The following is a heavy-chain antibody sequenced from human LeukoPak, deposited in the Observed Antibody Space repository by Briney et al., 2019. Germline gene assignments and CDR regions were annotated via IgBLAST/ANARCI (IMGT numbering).Heavy chain of an antibody. Sequence: GASVKVSCKASGYTFTGYYMHWVRQAPGQGLEWMGWINPNSGGTNYAQKFQGRVTMTRDTSISTAYMELSRLRSDDTAVYYCARERGRDALRYFDWLLSGDYYYGMDVWGQGTTVTVSS. CDR3: ARERGRDALRYFDWLLSGDYYYGMDV. D-gene: IGHD3-9*01. CDR2: INPNSGGT. J-gene: IGHJ6*02. V-gene: IGHV1-2*02. CDR1: GYTFTGYY.